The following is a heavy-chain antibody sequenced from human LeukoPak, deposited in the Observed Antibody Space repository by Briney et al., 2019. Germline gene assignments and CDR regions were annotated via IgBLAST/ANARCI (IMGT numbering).Heavy chain of an antibody. CDR2: INPNNGAT. J-gene: IGHJ4*02. Sequence: ASVKVSCKSSGYTFSGYNIHWVRQVPGQGLEWMGWINPNNGATHYAQKFQGGATMTRDTSITTFYMEVSSLRSDDTACYYCARYNWNDVVSALDSWGQGTLVTVSS. CDR1: GYTFSGYN. CDR3: ARYNWNDVVSALDS. D-gene: IGHD1-1*01. V-gene: IGHV1-2*02.